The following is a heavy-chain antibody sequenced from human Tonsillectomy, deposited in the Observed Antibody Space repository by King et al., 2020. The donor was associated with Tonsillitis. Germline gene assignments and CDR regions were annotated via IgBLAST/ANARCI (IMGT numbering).Heavy chain of an antibody. Sequence: QLVASGGGLVQPGGSLRLSCSGSGFTFSEYPIHWVRQAPGKGLEYVSAIDSNGDTTYYADSVKGRFTISRDNSMNALYLQMSSLRAEDTAMYYCVKDRYRVGPTSALDIWGQGTMVTVSS. D-gene: IGHD1-26*01. J-gene: IGHJ3*02. CDR1: GFTFSEYP. CDR3: VKDRYRVGPTSALDI. CDR2: IDSNGDTT. V-gene: IGHV3-64D*06.